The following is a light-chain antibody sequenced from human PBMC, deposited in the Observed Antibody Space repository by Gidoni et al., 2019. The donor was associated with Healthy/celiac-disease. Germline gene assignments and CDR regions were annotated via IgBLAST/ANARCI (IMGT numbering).Light chain of an antibody. V-gene: IGLV1-40*01. Sequence: QSVLTQPPSVSGAPGQGVTISCTGSSSNIGAGYDVHWYQQLPGTAPKLLIYGNSNRPSGVPDRFSGSKSGTSASLAITGLQAEDEADYYCQSYDSSLSEGVFGGGTKLTVL. CDR2: GNS. CDR1: SSNIGAGYD. J-gene: IGLJ3*02. CDR3: QSYDSSLSEGV.